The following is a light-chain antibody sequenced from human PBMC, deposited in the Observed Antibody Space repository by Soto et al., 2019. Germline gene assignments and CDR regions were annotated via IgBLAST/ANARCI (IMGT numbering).Light chain of an antibody. CDR1: SSDVGGYDY. V-gene: IGLV2-14*01. Sequence: QLVLTQPASVSGSPGQSITISCTGTSSDVGGYDYVSWYQQYPGKAPKLIIYEVTNRPSGVSNRFSGSKSGNTASLTISGLRAEDEADYYCSSFRSSSTLPYVFGTGTKLTVL. J-gene: IGLJ1*01. CDR2: EVT. CDR3: SSFRSSSTLPYV.